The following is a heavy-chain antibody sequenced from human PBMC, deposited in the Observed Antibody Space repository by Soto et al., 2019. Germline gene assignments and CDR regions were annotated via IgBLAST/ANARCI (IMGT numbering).Heavy chain of an antibody. J-gene: IGHJ6*02. CDR3: ARDYYGMDV. CDR2: TYQSGSA. CDR1: GGSISSGGYS. Sequence: LQQHRLGPGPGPPSETLSLTCTVSGGSISSGGYSWTWIRQSPGKGLEWIGYTYQSGSAYYNPSLKSRVTISVDRSKNQFSLNLTSVTAADTAVYYCARDYYGMDVWGQGTTVTVSS. V-gene: IGHV4-30-2*06.